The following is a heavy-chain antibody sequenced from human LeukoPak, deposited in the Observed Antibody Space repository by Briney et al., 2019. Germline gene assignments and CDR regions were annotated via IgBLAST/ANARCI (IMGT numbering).Heavy chain of an antibody. CDR2: IKQDGSEK. CDR3: AMPDCSSTSCYYFDY. V-gene: IGHV3-7*01. CDR1: GFTFSSYW. Sequence: PGGSLRLSCAASGFTFSSYWMSWVRPAPGKGLEWVANIKQDGSEKYYVDSVKGRFTISRDNAKNSLYLQMNSLRAEDTAVYYCAMPDCSSTSCYYFDYWGQGTLVTVSS. D-gene: IGHD2-2*01. J-gene: IGHJ4*02.